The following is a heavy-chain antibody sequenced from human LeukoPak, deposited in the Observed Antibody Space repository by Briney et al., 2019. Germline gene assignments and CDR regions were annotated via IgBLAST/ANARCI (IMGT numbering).Heavy chain of an antibody. CDR2: ISGSGGST. CDR1: GFTFSSYA. V-gene: IGHV3-23*01. Sequence: PGGSLRLSCAASGFTFSSYAMNWVRQAPGKGLEWVSGISGSGGSTYYADSVKGRFTISRDNSKNTLYLQMNSLRAEDTAVYYCAKRGPIYSSSPGNYFDYWGQGTLVTVSS. J-gene: IGHJ4*02. CDR3: AKRGPIYSSSPGNYFDY. D-gene: IGHD6-6*01.